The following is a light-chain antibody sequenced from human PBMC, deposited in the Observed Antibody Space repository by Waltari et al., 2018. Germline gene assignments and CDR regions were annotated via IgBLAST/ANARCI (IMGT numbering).Light chain of an antibody. J-gene: IGLJ3*02. CDR2: NDD. V-gene: IGLV1-44*01. CDR3: AAWDEILNGPV. CDR1: NSNIGSKT. Sequence: QSVVTQPPSASGTPGQRVTISCSGSNSNIGSKTVNWYSQVPGMAPKLLIYNDDQRPSGVPDRFSASKSGTSASLAISGLQSDDEAEYYCAAWDEILNGPVFGGGTKLTVL.